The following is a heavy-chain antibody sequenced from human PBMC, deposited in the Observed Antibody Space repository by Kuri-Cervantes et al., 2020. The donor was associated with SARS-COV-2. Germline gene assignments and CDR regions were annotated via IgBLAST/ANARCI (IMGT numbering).Heavy chain of an antibody. Sequence: GESLKISCAASGFTFSSYAMSWARQAPGRGLEWVSAISGSGGSTYYADSVKGRFTISRDNSKNTLYLQMNSLRAEDTAVYYCAKDPLHYDSYNFWCDYYTGYFDYWGQGTLVTVSS. D-gene: IGHD3-3*01. V-gene: IGHV3-23*01. CDR3: AKDPLHYDSYNFWCDYYTGYFDY. CDR1: GFTFSSYA. CDR2: ISGSGGST. J-gene: IGHJ4*02.